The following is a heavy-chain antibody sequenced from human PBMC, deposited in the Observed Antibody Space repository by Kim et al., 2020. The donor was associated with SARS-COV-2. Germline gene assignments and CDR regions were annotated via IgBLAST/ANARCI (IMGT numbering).Heavy chain of an antibody. Sequence: GGSLRLSCSASGFTFDDYTMHWVRQAPGKGLEWVSLISWDGGSTYYADSVKGRFTISRDNSKNSLYLQMNSLRTEDTALYYCAKGQQLGVGMDVWGQGTTVTVSS. J-gene: IGHJ6*02. CDR3: AKGQQLGVGMDV. V-gene: IGHV3-43*01. D-gene: IGHD6-13*01. CDR1: GFTFDDYT. CDR2: ISWDGGST.